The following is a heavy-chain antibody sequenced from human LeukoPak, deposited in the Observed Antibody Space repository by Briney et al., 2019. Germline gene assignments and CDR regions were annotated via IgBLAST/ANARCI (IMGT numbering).Heavy chain of an antibody. J-gene: IGHJ3*02. CDR1: GGSISSYY. D-gene: IGHD6-6*01. CDR2: IYTSGST. CDR3: AGLEYSSSSGVSDAFDI. V-gene: IGHV4-4*07. Sequence: SETLSLTCTVSGGSISSYYWSWIRQPAGKGLEWIGRIYTSGSTNYNPSLKSRVTMSVDTSKNQFSLKLSSVTAADTAVYYCAGLEYSSSSGVSDAFDIWGQGTTVTVSS.